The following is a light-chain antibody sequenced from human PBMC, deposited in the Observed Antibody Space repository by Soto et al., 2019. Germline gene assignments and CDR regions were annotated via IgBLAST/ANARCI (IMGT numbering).Light chain of an antibody. CDR3: QHFSDYPIT. CDR2: VGS. CDR1: QGVGSS. J-gene: IGKJ5*01. V-gene: IGKV1D-13*01. Sequence: AIPLTQSPSSLSASVGDRVTITCRASQGVGSSLAWYQRKPGEAPKFLIYVGSSLESGVPSRFSGSGSGTDFTLTISSLQPEDFATYYCQHFSDYPITFGQGTRLEIK.